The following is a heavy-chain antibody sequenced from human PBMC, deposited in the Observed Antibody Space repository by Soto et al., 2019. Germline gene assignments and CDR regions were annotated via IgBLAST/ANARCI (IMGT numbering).Heavy chain of an antibody. CDR2: VYEGGRT. J-gene: IGHJ4*02. Sequence: QVQLQESGPGLVKPSQTLTLTCTVSGGSVSSADWNWSWIRQTPGKGLECIGHVYEGGRTYSNPSLMSRASIYLDTSNNVFSLNLKSVTAEDTAGYYGTRVPSGDKVDFWGQGLLVTVSS. D-gene: IGHD7-27*01. CDR1: GGSVSSADWN. V-gene: IGHV4-30-4*08. CDR3: TRVPSGDKVDF.